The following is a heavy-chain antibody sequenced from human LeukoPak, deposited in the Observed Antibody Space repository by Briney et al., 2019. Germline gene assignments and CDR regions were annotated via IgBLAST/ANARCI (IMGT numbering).Heavy chain of an antibody. CDR3: AKYGHPYSSSYDY. V-gene: IGHV3-23*01. D-gene: IGHD6-13*01. CDR1: GFTLSCHV. J-gene: IGHJ4*02. Sequence: GGSLRLSCAASGFTLSCHVMSWVRPAPGKGLEWVSPISGSGGSTYYADSVRGRFTIHRDYSKNTLYLQMNSLRAEDTAVYHCAKYGHPYSSSYDYWGERTLVPLSS. CDR2: ISGSGGST.